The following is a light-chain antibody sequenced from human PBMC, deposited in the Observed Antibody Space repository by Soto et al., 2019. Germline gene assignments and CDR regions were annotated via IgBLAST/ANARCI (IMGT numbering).Light chain of an antibody. CDR2: TND. CDR3: ATWDDSLNGFHV. CDR1: SSNIGTNT. J-gene: IGLJ1*01. V-gene: IGLV1-44*01. Sequence: QSVLTQPPSASGTPGQSVTISCSGSSSNIGTNTVNWYQQLPRTAPQLLIYTNDQRPAGVADRFSGSKSGTSASLAISGLQSEDEADYYCATWDDSLNGFHVFGTGTKLTVL.